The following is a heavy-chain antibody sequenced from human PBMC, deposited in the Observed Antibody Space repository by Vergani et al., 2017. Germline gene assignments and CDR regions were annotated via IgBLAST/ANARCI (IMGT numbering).Heavy chain of an antibody. Sequence: EVQLVESGGGLVQPGRSLRLSCTAPGFPFGDYAMSWFRQAPGKGLEWVGFIRSKAYGGTTEYAASVKGRFTISRDDSKSIAYLQMNSLKTEDTAVYYCTRDLYDSSGYSPGYWGQGTLVTVSS. V-gene: IGHV3-49*03. CDR1: GFPFGDYA. D-gene: IGHD3-22*01. CDR2: IRSKAYGGTT. J-gene: IGHJ4*02. CDR3: TRDLYDSSGYSPGY.